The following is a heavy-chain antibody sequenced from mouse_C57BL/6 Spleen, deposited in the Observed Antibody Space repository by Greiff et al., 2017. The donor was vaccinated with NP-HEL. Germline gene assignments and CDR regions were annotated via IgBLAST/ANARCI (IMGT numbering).Heavy chain of an antibody. CDR1: GYTFTSYW. CDR2: IDPSDSYT. D-gene: IGHD1-1*01. J-gene: IGHJ1*01. V-gene: IGHV1-50*01. CDR3: ARYLLLRGGYFAV. Sequence: VQLQQPGAELVKPGASVKLSCKASGYTFTSYWMQWVKQRPGQGLEWIGEIDPSDSYTNYNQKFKGKATLTVDTSSSTAYMQLSSLTSEGSAVYICARYLLLRGGYFAVWGAGTTVTVSS.